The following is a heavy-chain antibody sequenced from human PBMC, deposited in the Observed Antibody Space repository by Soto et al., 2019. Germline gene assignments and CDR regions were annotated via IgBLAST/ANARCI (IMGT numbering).Heavy chain of an antibody. CDR1: GVSISSSSYY. V-gene: IGHV4-39*01. Sequence: SDTLSLTCTVSGVSISSSSYYWVWIRQPPGKGLEWIGSIYYSGSTYYNPSLKSRVTISVDTSKNQFSLKLSSVTAADTAVYYCARHYCSSTSCYRTQDNWFDPWGQGTLVTVSS. CDR2: IYYSGST. J-gene: IGHJ5*02. CDR3: ARHYCSSTSCYRTQDNWFDP. D-gene: IGHD2-2*01.